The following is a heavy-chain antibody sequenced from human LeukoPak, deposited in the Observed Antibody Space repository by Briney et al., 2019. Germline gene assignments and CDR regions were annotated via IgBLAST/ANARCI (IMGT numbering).Heavy chain of an antibody. CDR2: ISFSGTYI. Sequence: GGSLRLSCAASGFTFSAYSLNWVRQAPGKGLEWISSISFSGTYIYYADSVKGRITISRDNAKNSLYLQMNSLRAEDTAVYYCARVRYSSSWGFSWFDPWGQGTLVTVSS. D-gene: IGHD6-13*01. CDR3: ARVRYSSSWGFSWFDP. V-gene: IGHV3-21*01. CDR1: GFTFSAYS. J-gene: IGHJ5*02.